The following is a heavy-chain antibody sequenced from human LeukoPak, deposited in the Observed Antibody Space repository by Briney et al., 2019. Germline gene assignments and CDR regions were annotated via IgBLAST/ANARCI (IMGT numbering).Heavy chain of an antibody. CDR1: GYTVIDFF. J-gene: IGHJ5*02. D-gene: IGHD2-2*01. Sequence: ASVKVSCKASGYTVIDFFIHWVRQAPGQGLEWMGRINPNSGGTEYPPNFQGRVTMTRDTSISATYTELNSLTSDDTAVYYCARVGYCRSTSCWDWFDPWGQGTLVTVSS. CDR3: ARVGYCRSTSCWDWFDP. CDR2: INPNSGGT. V-gene: IGHV1-2*06.